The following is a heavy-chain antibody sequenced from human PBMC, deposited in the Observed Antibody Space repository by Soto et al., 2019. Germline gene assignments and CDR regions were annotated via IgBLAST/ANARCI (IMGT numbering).Heavy chain of an antibody. CDR3: AMARRYYYDSSGYPQPVS. CDR2: IIPILGIA. J-gene: IGHJ4*02. Sequence: GASVKVSCKASGGTFSSYTISWVRQAPGQGLEWMGRIIPILGIANYAQKFQGRVTITADKSTSTAYMELSSLRSEDTAVYYCAMARRYYYDSSGYPQPVSWGQGTLVTVSS. V-gene: IGHV1-69*02. CDR1: GGTFSSYT. D-gene: IGHD3-22*01.